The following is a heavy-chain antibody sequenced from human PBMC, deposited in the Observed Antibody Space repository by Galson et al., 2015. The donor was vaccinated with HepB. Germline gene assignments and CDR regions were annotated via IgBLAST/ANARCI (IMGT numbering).Heavy chain of an antibody. CDR1: GFTFSNYA. J-gene: IGHJ4*02. CDR2: ISCSGGTT. CDR3: AKESPGVSISGRSPQYDY. D-gene: IGHD3-10*01. Sequence: SLRLSCAASGFTFSNYAMTWVRQAPGKGLEWVSSISCSGGTTYHAESVKGRFAISRDNSKNTVFLQMNNLRAEDTAIFYCAKESPGVSISGRSPQYDYWGQGTLVIVSS. V-gene: IGHV3-23*01.